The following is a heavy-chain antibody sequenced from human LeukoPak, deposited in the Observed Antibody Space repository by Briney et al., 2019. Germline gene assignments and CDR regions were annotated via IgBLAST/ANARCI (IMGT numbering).Heavy chain of an antibody. CDR1: GFTLSTYY. CDR3: ARDESGDNDAFDI. Sequence: GGSLRLSCAASGFTLSTYYMSWVRQAPGKGLEWVSAISGSGGSTYYADSVKGRFTISRGNAKNSLYLQMNSLRVEDTAVYYCARDESGDNDAFDIWGQGTMVTVSS. D-gene: IGHD2-21*01. CDR2: ISGSGGST. V-gene: IGHV3-21*01. J-gene: IGHJ3*02.